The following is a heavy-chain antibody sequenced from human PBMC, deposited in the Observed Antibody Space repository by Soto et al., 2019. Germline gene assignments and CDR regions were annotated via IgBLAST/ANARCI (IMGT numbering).Heavy chain of an antibody. CDR3: ARDHCQYQLDRRYYYYYGMDV. V-gene: IGHV4-59*01. Sequence: TSETLSLTCTVSGGSISSYYWSWIRQPPGKGLEWIGYIYYSGSTNYNPSLKSRVTISVDTSKNQFSLKLSSVTAADTAVYYCARDHCQYQLDRRYYYYYGMDVWGQGTTVTVSS. J-gene: IGHJ6*02. D-gene: IGHD2-2*01. CDR1: GGSISSYY. CDR2: IYYSGST.